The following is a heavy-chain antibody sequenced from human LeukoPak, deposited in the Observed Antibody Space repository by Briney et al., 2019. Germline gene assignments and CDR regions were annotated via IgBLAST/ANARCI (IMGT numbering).Heavy chain of an antibody. Sequence: GASVKVSCKASGGTFSSYAISWVRQAPGQGLEWMGRIIPIFGTANYAQKFQGRVTITTDESTSTAYMELSSLRSEDTAVSYCAAYSSSSFVDYWGQGTLVTVSS. CDR3: AAYSSSSFVDY. V-gene: IGHV1-69*05. J-gene: IGHJ4*02. CDR1: GGTFSSYA. D-gene: IGHD6-6*01. CDR2: IIPIFGTA.